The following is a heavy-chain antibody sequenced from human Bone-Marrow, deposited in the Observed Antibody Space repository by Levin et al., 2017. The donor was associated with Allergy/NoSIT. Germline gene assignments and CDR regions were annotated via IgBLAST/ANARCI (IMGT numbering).Heavy chain of an antibody. V-gene: IGHV3-48*03. J-gene: IGHJ6*03. CDR1: GFTFSSYE. CDR3: ARDGIVATTIYYYYYMDV. Sequence: PSGGSLRLSCAASGFTFSSYEMNWVRQAPGKGLEWVSYISSSGSTIYYADSVKGRFTISRDNAKNSLYLQMNSLRAEDTAVYYCARDGIVATTIYYYYYMDVWGKGTTVTVSS. D-gene: IGHD5-12*01. CDR2: ISSSGSTI.